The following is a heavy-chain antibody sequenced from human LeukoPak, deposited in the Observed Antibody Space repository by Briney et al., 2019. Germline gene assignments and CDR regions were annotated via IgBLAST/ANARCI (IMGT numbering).Heavy chain of an antibody. D-gene: IGHD1-26*01. CDR2: LNNDGTIT. J-gene: IGHJ6*03. CDR1: RFTFTSYW. Sequence: PGGSLRLSCAASRFTFTSYWMNWVRQAPGKGLMWVARLNNDGTITSYADSAKGRFTISRDNAKNSLYLQMNSLRPEDTALYYCAKGAGALYYYYMDVWGKGTAVTISS. CDR3: AKGAGALYYYYMDV. V-gene: IGHV3-74*01.